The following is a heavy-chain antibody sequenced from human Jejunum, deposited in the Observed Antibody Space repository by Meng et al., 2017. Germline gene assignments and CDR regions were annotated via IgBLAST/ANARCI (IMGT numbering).Heavy chain of an antibody. Sequence: QVQLVQAGAEVKKPGSSVKVSCKASGGTFSSDAMGWVRQAPGQGLEWMGGIIPIFGPTNYAQKFQGRLTITADESTSTAYMELSGLRSEDTALYYCARGAVMATTYYFEYWGQGSLVTVSS. V-gene: IGHV1-69*01. CDR2: IIPIFGPT. J-gene: IGHJ4*02. CDR1: GGTFSSDA. D-gene: IGHD1-26*01. CDR3: ARGAVMATTYYFEY.